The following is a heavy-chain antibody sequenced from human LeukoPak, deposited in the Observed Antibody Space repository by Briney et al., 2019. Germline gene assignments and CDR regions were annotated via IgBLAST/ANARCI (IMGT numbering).Heavy chain of an antibody. CDR1: GGSISSSRYY. J-gene: IGHJ4*02. Sequence: PSETLSLSCTASGGSISSSRYYWGWLRQPPGKGLEWIGSIYYSGATNSNPSLKSRLTISVDTSKNQFSLKLGSVTAADAAVYYCATLNNDGCYIDKGGQGTLVTVSS. CDR3: ATLNNDGCYIDK. V-gene: IGHV4-39*01. D-gene: IGHD1/OR15-1a*01. CDR2: IYYSGAT.